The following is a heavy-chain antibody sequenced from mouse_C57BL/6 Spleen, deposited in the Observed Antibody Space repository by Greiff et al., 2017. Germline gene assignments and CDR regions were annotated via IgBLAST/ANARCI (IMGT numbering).Heavy chain of an antibody. J-gene: IGHJ4*01. CDR2: IEPSDSYT. CDR1: GYTFTSYW. CDR3: ARTGSYYAMDY. V-gene: IGHV1-69*01. D-gene: IGHD2-2*01. Sequence: VKLQQPGAELVMPGASVKLSCKASGYTFTSYWMHWVKQRPGQGLEWIGEIEPSDSYTNYNQKFKGKSTLTVDKSSSTAYMQLSSLTSEDSAVYYCARTGSYYAMDYWGQGTSVTVSS.